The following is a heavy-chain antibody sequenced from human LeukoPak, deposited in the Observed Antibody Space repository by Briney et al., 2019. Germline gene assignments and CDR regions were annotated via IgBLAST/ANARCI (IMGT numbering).Heavy chain of an antibody. CDR2: IYYSGST. Sequence: PSETLSLTCTVSGGSISTYYWSWIRQPPGKGLEWIGYIYYSGSTNYNPSLKSRVTISVDTSKSQFSLKLSSVTAADTAVYYCAHGQLLHSFWFDPWGQGTLVTVSS. D-gene: IGHD6-6*01. V-gene: IGHV4-59*08. CDR3: AHGQLLHSFWFDP. J-gene: IGHJ5*02. CDR1: GGSISTYY.